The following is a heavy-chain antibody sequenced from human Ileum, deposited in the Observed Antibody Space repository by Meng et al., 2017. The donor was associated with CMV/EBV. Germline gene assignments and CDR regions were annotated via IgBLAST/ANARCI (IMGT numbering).Heavy chain of an antibody. CDR3: ARGLPKYQLLPYYYYGMDV. CDR2: INHSGST. D-gene: IGHD2-2*01. J-gene: IGHJ6*02. V-gene: IGHV4-34*01. Sequence: SETLSLTCAVYGGSFSGYYWSWIRQPPGKGLEWIGEINHSGSTNYNPSLKSRVTISVDTSKNQFSLKLSSVTAADTAVYYGARGLPKYQLLPYYYYGMDVWGQGTTVTVSS. CDR1: GGSFSGYY.